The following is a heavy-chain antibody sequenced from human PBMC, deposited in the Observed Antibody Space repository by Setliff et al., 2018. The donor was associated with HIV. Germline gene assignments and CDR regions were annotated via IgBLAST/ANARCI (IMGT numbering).Heavy chain of an antibody. CDR2: SYYSGST. V-gene: IGHV4-59*11. CDR3: ARSLTSTTMTVVFMGLGALDI. D-gene: IGHD3-22*01. Sequence: SETLSLTCTVSGVSSRSHYWSWIRQPPGKGLEWIGYSYYSGSTNYTPSLKSRVTISVDTSKNQFSLKLSSVTAADTAVYYCARSLTSTTMTVVFMGLGALDIWGQGTMVTVS. CDR1: GVSSRSHY. J-gene: IGHJ3*02.